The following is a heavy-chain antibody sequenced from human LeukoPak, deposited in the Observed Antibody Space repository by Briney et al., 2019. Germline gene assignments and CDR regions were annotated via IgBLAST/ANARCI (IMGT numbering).Heavy chain of an antibody. Sequence: SETLSLTCTVSGGSVSDNNFFWNWIRQPPGKGLEWIGYIYNSGSTNYNPALNSRVTISVDTSNNQFSLKLSSVIAADTAVYYCAGLEAHRPLDYWGQGTLVIVSS. CDR2: IYNSGST. CDR1: GGSVSDNNFF. V-gene: IGHV4-61*01. CDR3: AGLEAHRPLDY. J-gene: IGHJ4*02.